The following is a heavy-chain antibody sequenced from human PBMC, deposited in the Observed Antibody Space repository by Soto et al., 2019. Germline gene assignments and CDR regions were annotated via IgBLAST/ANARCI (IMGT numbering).Heavy chain of an antibody. V-gene: IGHV3-23*01. CDR2: ISGSGGST. Sequence: EVQLLESGGGLVQPGGSLRLSCAASGFTFSSYATSWVRQAPGKGLEWVSAISGSGGSTYYADSVKGRFTISRDNSKNTLYLQTNSPRAEDTAVYYCASYSVWVAFDIWGQGTVVTVSS. D-gene: IGHD3-16*02. CDR3: ASYSVWVAFDI. J-gene: IGHJ3*02. CDR1: GFTFSSYA.